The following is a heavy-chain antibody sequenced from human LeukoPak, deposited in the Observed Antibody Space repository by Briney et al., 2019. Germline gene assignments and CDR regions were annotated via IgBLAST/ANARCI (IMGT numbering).Heavy chain of an antibody. J-gene: IGHJ5*02. CDR1: GGSISSYY. CDR3: ARDLDYYDSSGEGFDP. Sequence: PSETLSLTCTVSGGSISSYYWSWIRQPAGKGLEWIGRIYTSGSTNYNPSLKSRVTMSVDTSKNQFSLKLSSVTAADTAVYYCARDLDYYDSSGEGFDPWGQGTLVTVSS. D-gene: IGHD3-22*01. V-gene: IGHV4-4*07. CDR2: IYTSGST.